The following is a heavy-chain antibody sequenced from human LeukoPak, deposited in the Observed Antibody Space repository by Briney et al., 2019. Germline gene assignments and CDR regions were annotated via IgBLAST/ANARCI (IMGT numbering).Heavy chain of an antibody. D-gene: IGHD2-2*01. J-gene: IGHJ5*02. CDR1: GGTFSSYA. Sequence: ASVKVSCKASGGTFSSYAISWVRQAPGQGLEWMGWINPNSGGTNYAQKFQGRVTMTRDTSISTAYMELSRLRSDDTAVYYCARDIVVVPAAAAGWFDPWGQGTLVTVSS. V-gene: IGHV1-2*02. CDR2: INPNSGGT. CDR3: ARDIVVVPAAAAGWFDP.